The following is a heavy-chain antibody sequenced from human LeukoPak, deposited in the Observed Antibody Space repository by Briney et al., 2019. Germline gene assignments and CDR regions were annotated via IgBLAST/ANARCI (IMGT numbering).Heavy chain of an antibody. Sequence: GGSLRLSCAASGFTFSNYYMTWVRQAPGEGLEWVANIKQDGSEKYYVDSVRGRFTISRDNPKNSLYLQMNSLRAEDTAVYYCARYLWDIVVVPSDYMDVWGKGTTVTVSS. CDR3: ARYLWDIVVVPSDYMDV. CDR1: GFTFSNYY. D-gene: IGHD2-2*01. J-gene: IGHJ6*03. V-gene: IGHV3-7*01. CDR2: IKQDGSEK.